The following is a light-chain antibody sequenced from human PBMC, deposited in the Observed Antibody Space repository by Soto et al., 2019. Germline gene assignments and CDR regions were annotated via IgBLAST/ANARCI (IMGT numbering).Light chain of an antibody. CDR2: GAS. Sequence: EIVMTQSPATLSVSPGDRATLSCRASQSVNGNLAWYQQKPGQAPRLVIYGASARATGIPARFSGSGSGTEFTLTISSLQSEDFAVYYCQQYKNFWSFGQGTKVEIK. CDR3: QQYKNFWS. V-gene: IGKV3-15*01. CDR1: QSVNGN. J-gene: IGKJ1*01.